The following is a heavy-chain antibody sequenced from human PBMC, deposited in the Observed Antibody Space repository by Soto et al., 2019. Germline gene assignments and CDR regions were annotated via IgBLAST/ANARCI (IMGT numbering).Heavy chain of an antibody. CDR3: AKSRRDGYDYFDY. Sequence: GGSLRLSCAASGFTFSSYAMSWVRQAPGKGLEWVSAISGSGGSTYYADSVKGRFIISRDNSKNTLYLQMNSLRAEDATVYYCAKSRRDGYDYFDYWGQGTLVTVSS. J-gene: IGHJ4*02. D-gene: IGHD5-12*01. V-gene: IGHV3-23*01. CDR2: ISGSGGST. CDR1: GFTFSSYA.